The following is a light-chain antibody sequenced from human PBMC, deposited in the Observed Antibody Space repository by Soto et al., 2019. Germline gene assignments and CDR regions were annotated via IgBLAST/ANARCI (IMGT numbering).Light chain of an antibody. CDR1: SNDIGYYNY. CDR3: SSYTTSATLV. V-gene: IGLV2-14*01. CDR2: EVS. J-gene: IGLJ3*02. Sequence: QSALTQPASVSGSPGQSITISCTGTSNDIGYYNYVSWYQQHPGKAPKLMIYEVSNRPSGVSNRFSGSKSGNMASLTISGLQAEDEADYYCSSYTTSATLVFGGGTKLTVL.